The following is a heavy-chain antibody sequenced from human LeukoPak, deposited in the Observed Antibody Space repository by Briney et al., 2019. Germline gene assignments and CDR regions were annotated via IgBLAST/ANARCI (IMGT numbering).Heavy chain of an antibody. V-gene: IGHV3-48*01. J-gene: IGHJ4*02. CDR1: GFTFSSYS. D-gene: IGHD3-9*01. CDR3: ARDGILTGYYFFDY. CDR2: ISSSSSTI. Sequence: GGSLRLSCAASGFTFSSYSMNWVRQAPGKGLEWVSYISSSSSTIYYADSVKGRFTISRDNAKNSLYLQMNSLRAEDTAVYYCARDGILTGYYFFDYWGQGTLVTVSS.